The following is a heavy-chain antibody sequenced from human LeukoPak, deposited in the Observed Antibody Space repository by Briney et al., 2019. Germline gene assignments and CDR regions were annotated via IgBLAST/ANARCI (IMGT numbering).Heavy chain of an antibody. CDR3: ARVGVGMYHFDH. D-gene: IGHD2-2*01. V-gene: IGHV3-23*01. CDR2: ISGSGSGGST. J-gene: IGHJ4*02. CDR1: GFTFSSYA. Sequence: QTGGSLRLSCAASGFTFSSYAMSWVRQAPGKGLEWVSAISGSGSGGSTYYTDSVKGRFTISRDNSKNTLYLQMSSLRAEDTAVYYCARVGVGMYHFDHWGQGTLVTVSS.